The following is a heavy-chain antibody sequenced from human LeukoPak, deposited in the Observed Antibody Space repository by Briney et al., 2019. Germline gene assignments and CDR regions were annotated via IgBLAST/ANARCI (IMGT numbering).Heavy chain of an antibody. D-gene: IGHD6-19*01. V-gene: IGHV4-34*01. CDR3: AGRYSSGWARTQRPDP. Sequence: AQTLSLTCAVYGGSFSGYYWSWIRQPPGKGLEWIGEINHSGSTNYNPYLKSRVTISVDTSKNQFYLKLSSVTAADTAVYYCAGRYSSGWARTQRPDPWGQGTLVTVSS. CDR2: INHSGST. J-gene: IGHJ5*02. CDR1: GGSFSGYY.